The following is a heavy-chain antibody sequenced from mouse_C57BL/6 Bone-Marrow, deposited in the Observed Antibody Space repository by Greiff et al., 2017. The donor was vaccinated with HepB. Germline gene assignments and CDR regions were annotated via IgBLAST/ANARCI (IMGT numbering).Heavy chain of an antibody. CDR3: ARPLFITTVVATKDYAMDY. CDR2: ISSGSSTI. CDR1: GFTFSDYG. V-gene: IGHV5-17*01. D-gene: IGHD1-1*01. J-gene: IGHJ4*01. Sequence: EVKLEESGGGLVKPGGSLKLSCAASGFTFSDYGMHWVRQAPEKGLEWVAYISSGSSTIYYADTVKGRFTISRDNAKNTLFLQMTSLRSEDAAMYYCARPLFITTVVATKDYAMDYWGQGTSVTVSS.